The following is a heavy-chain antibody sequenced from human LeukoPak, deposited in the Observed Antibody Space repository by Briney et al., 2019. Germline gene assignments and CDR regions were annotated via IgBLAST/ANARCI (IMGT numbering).Heavy chain of an antibody. CDR2: IYPGDSDT. D-gene: IGHD3-16*02. J-gene: IGHJ4*02. V-gene: IGHV5-51*01. CDR3: ARFLGEGYDYVWGSYRQKFYLDY. Sequence: GGSLKISCKGSGYSFTSYWIGWVRQMPGKGLEWMGIIYPGDSDTRYSPSFQGQVTISADKSISTAYLQWSSLKASDTAMYYCARFLGEGYDYVWGSYRQKFYLDYWGQGTLVTVSS. CDR1: GYSFTSYW.